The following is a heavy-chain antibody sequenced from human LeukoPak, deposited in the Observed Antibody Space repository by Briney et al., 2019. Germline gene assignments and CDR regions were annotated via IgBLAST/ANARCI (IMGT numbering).Heavy chain of an antibody. V-gene: IGHV3-21*01. CDR3: ARARYCSGGSCYPFDY. J-gene: IGHJ4*02. CDR1: GFTFSSYS. Sequence: GGALRLSCAASGFTFSSYSMNWVRQAPGKGLDWVSSISSSSSYIYYADSVKGRFTISRDNAKNSLYLQMNSLRAEDTAVYYCARARYCSGGSCYPFDYWGQGTLVTVPS. CDR2: ISSSSSYI. D-gene: IGHD2-15*01.